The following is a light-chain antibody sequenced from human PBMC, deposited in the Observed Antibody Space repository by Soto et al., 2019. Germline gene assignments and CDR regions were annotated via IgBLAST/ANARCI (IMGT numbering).Light chain of an antibody. CDR2: AAF. V-gene: IGKV1-39*01. CDR1: QSINNF. J-gene: IGKJ1*01. Sequence: DIQMTQYPSSLSASVGDRVTITCRASQSINNFLNWYQQKPGKAPKLLIYAAFSLQRGVPSRFSGSGSGTDFTLTISSQQPEDFATYYRQQSFNTWTFGPGTKVEIK. CDR3: QQSFNTWT.